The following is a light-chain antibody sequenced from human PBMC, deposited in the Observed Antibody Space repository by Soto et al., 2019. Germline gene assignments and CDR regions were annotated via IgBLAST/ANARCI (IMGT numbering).Light chain of an antibody. J-gene: IGLJ1*01. CDR1: FTDVGKYNY. CDR3: CSYAGSYTYV. Sequence: QSALTQPRSVSGSPGQSVTISCTGTFTDVGKYNYVSWYQQHPGKAPKPLIYDVTQRPSGVPDRFSGSKSGNTASLTISGLQAEDEADYYCCSYAGSYTYVFGAGTKLTVL. V-gene: IGLV2-11*01. CDR2: DVT.